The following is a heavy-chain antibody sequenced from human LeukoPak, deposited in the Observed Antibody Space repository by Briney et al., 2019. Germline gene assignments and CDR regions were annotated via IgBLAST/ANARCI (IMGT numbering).Heavy chain of an antibody. CDR1: GYTFTGYY. J-gene: IGHJ2*01. Sequence: ASVKVSCKASGYTFTGYYLHWVRQAPGQGLEWMGWINPNSGGTNYAQKFQGRVTMTRDTSISTDYMELSRLRSDDTAVYYCARDHGLKWIQTKTPVPDWCFDLWGRGTLVTDSS. CDR3: ARDHGLKWIQTKTPVPDWCFDL. V-gene: IGHV1-2*02. D-gene: IGHD5-18*01. CDR2: INPNSGGT.